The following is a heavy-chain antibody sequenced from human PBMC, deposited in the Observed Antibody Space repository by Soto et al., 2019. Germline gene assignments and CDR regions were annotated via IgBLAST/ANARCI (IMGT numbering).Heavy chain of an antibody. CDR3: ARDTLGQGDY. CDR1: GFTFSSYW. V-gene: IGHV3-7*05. CDR2: IKKDGSET. Sequence: GGSLRLSCAASGFTFSSYWMSWVRQAPGKGLEGVANIKKDGSETYYVDSVKGRCTLSRDNAKNSLYLQMNSLRAEDTAVYYCARDTLGQGDYWGQGTLVTVSS. J-gene: IGHJ4*02.